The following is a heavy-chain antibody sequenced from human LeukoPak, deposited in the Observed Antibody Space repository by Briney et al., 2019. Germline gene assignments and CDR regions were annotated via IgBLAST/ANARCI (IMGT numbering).Heavy chain of an antibody. Sequence: GGSLRLSCAASGFTFSDYYMSWIRQAPGKGLEWVSYISSSGSTIYYADSVKGRFTISRDNAKNSLYLQMNSLRAEDTAVYYCARAPMVVVVTAIPGFFDYWGQGPLVTVSP. D-gene: IGHD2-21*02. CDR3: ARAPMVVVVTAIPGFFDY. J-gene: IGHJ4*02. V-gene: IGHV3-11*04. CDR1: GFTFSDYY. CDR2: ISSSGSTI.